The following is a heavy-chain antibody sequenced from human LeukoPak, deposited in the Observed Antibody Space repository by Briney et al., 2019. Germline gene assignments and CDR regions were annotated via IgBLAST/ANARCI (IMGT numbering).Heavy chain of an antibody. CDR1: GFTFSSYA. V-gene: IGHV3-21*01. D-gene: IGHD3-10*01. CDR2: ISSSSSYI. CDR3: ARGVRGVRY. Sequence: PGGSLRLSCEGFGFTFSSYAMNWVRQAPGKGLEWVSSISSSSSYIYYADSVKGRFIVSRDNAKNSLFLQMNSLRAEDTAVYSCARGVRGVRYWGQGTLVTVSS. J-gene: IGHJ4*02.